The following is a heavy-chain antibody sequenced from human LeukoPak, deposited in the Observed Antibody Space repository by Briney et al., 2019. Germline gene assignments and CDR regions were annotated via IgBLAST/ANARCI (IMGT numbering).Heavy chain of an antibody. J-gene: IGHJ3*02. CDR1: GGSISSSSYY. V-gene: IGHV4-39*07. CDR2: IYYSGST. CDR3: ARDLSSRMGSGYSGVAFDI. Sequence: PSETLSLTCTVSGGSISSSSYYWGWIRQPPGKGLEWIGSIYYSGSTYYNPSLKSRVTISVDTSKNQFSLKLSSVTAADTAVYYCARDLSSRMGSGYSGVAFDIWGQGTMVTVSS. D-gene: IGHD3-22*01.